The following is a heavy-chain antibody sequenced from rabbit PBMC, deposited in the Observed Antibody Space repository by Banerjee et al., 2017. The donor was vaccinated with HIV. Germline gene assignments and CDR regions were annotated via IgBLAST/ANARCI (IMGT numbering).Heavy chain of an antibody. Sequence: QEQLVESGGGLVQPGGSLKLSCKASGFDFSSYGVSWVRQAPGKGLEWIGYIDPVFGSTYYASWVNGRFTISSHNAQNTLYLQLNSLTAADTATYFCVRDAGYAGYGYAYTRLDLWGPGTLVT. D-gene: IGHD6-1*01. CDR1: GFDFSSYG. CDR2: IDPVFGST. V-gene: IGHV1S47*01. J-gene: IGHJ3*01. CDR3: VRDAGYAGYGYAYTRLDL.